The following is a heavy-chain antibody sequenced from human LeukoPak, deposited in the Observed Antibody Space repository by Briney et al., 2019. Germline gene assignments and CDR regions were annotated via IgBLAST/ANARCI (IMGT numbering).Heavy chain of an antibody. CDR1: GFTFSSYA. V-gene: IGHV3-23*01. J-gene: IGHJ6*02. CDR2: ISGSGGST. D-gene: IGHD6-6*01. Sequence: PGGSLRLSCAASGFTFSSYAMSWVRQAPGKGLEWVSAISGSGGSTYYADSVKGRFTISRDNSKNTLYLQMNSLRAEDTAVYCCANSRSGIAAHGGYGMDVWGQGTTVTVSS. CDR3: ANSRSGIAAHGGYGMDV.